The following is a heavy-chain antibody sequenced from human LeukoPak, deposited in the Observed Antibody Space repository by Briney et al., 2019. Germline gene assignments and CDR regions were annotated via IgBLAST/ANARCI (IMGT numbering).Heavy chain of an antibody. Sequence: LSETLSLTCTVSGYSISSGYYWGWIRQPPGKGLEWIGSIYYSGSTYYNPSLKSRVTISVDTSKNQFSLKLSSVTAADTAVYYCARDDPTAGTGYWGQGTLVTISS. J-gene: IGHJ4*02. CDR2: IYYSGST. CDR1: GYSISSGYY. CDR3: ARDDPTAGTGY. V-gene: IGHV4-38-2*02. D-gene: IGHD6-13*01.